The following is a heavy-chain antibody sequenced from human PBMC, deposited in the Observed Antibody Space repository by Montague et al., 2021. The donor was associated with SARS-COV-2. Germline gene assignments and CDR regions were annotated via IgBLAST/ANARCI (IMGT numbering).Heavy chain of an antibody. CDR2: IYWDDDK. V-gene: IGHV2-5*02. CDR1: GFSLSTSGVG. J-gene: IGHJ4*02. CDR3: VHRLARHYGINAHLWWRFDY. Sequence: ALVKPTQTLTLTCTFSGFSLSTSGVGVGWTRQPPGKALEWLALIYWDDDKRYSPSLKTRLTITKETSKHQVVLTMTNMDPVDTGTYYCVHRLARHYGINAHLWWRFDYGGRGTLVNVSS. D-gene: IGHD3-10*01.